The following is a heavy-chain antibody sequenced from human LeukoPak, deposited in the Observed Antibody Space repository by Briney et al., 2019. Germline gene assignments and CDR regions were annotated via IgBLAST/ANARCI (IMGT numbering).Heavy chain of an antibody. V-gene: IGHV1-8*01. D-gene: IGHD1-26*01. CDR3: ARVTGSIDY. CDR1: GYTFTSYD. J-gene: IGHJ4*02. CDR2: MDGSSGNT. Sequence: ASVKVSCKTSGYTFTSYDINWVRQATGQGLEWMGGMDGSSGNTGYAQKFQGRLTMTRDTSISTAYMELSTLRSEDTAVYYCARVTGSIDYWGQGTLVTVSS.